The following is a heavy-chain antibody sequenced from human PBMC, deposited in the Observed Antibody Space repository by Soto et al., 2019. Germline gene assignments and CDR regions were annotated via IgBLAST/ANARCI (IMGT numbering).Heavy chain of an antibody. CDR3: ARNHDFWFGVGGGMDV. CDR1: TCYFKTLI. CDR2: ISAYNGNT. D-gene: IGHD3-3*01. J-gene: IGHJ6*02. V-gene: IGHV1-18*01. Sequence: ASVEVSCKASTCYFKTLIISWVGQAPGQGLEGVGWISAYNGNTQYGLKFHDRVTMITDTSTTTAYLELRSLTTDDTALYFCARNHDFWFGVGGGMDVWGQGTPVTVSS.